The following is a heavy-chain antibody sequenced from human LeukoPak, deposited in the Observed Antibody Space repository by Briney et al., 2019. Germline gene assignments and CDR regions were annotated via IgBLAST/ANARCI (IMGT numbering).Heavy chain of an antibody. D-gene: IGHD1-26*01. CDR3: ARGVGANGPSPFDY. CDR1: GLTFTDFW. CDR2: ISSSSTYT. Sequence: GGSLRLSCAASGLTFTDFWMNWVRQAPGKGLEWVSSISSSSTYTYYADSVKGRFTISRDNAKNSLYLQMNSLRAEDTAVYYCARGVGANGPSPFDYWGQGTLVTVSS. V-gene: IGHV3-21*01. J-gene: IGHJ4*02.